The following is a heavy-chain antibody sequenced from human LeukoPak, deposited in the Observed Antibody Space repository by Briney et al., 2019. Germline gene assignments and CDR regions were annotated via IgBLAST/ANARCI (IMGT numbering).Heavy chain of an antibody. V-gene: IGHV6-1*01. CDR3: ARDATMYYYDSSGYYYSFVY. Sequence: SQTLSLTCAISGDSFSSNSAAWNWIRQSPSRGLEWLGRTYYRSKWYNDYAVSVKSRITINPDTSKNQFSLQLNSVTPEDTAVYYCARDATMYYYDSSGYYYSFVYWGQGTLVTVSS. CDR2: TYYRSKWYN. CDR1: GDSFSSNSAA. J-gene: IGHJ4*02. D-gene: IGHD3-22*01.